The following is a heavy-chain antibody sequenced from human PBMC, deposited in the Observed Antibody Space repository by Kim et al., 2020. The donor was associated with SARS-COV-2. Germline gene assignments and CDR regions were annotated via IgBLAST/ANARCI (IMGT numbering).Heavy chain of an antibody. CDR3: ARVINGYSYGFDY. CDR2: INWKSDML. V-gene: IGHV3-9*01. J-gene: IGHJ4*02. Sequence: GGSLRLSCAASGFTFGDYTMHWVRQAPGKGLEWVSGINWKSDMLGYAASVRGRFTISTDNAKNSLYLQMNSLTTEDTALYYCARVINGYSYGFDYWGQGILVTVSS. CDR1: GFTFGDYT. D-gene: IGHD5-18*01.